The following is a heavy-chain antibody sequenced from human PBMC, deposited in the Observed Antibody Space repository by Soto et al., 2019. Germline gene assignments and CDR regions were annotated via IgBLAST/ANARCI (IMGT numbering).Heavy chain of an antibody. CDR1: GFTFSSYE. J-gene: IGHJ6*02. V-gene: IGHV3-48*03. D-gene: IGHD6-13*01. CDR2: ISSSGSTI. Sequence: PGGSLRLSCAASGFTFSSYEMNWVRQAPGKGLEWVSYISSSGSTIYYADSVKGRFTISRDNAKNSLYLQMNSLRAEDTAVYYCARDEAAAGKDYYYYYGMDVWGQGTTVTVSS. CDR3: ARDEAAAGKDYYYYYGMDV.